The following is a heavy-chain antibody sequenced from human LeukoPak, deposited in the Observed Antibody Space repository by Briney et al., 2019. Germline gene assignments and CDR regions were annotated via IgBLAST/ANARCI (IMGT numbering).Heavy chain of an antibody. CDR3: ARVGRGDYVWGSYSFGY. J-gene: IGHJ4*03. V-gene: IGHV4-59*01. D-gene: IGHD3-16*01. Sequence: SETLSLTCTVSSDSISSYHWSWIRQPPGKGLEWIGYISYSGSTNYNPSLKSRVTISVDTSENQFSLKVSSATAADTAVYYCARVGRGDYVWGSYSFGYWGQGTLVTVSS. CDR2: ISYSGST. CDR1: SDSISSYH.